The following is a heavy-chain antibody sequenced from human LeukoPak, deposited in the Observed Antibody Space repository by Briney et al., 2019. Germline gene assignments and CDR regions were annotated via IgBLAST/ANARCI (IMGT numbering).Heavy chain of an antibody. D-gene: IGHD6-13*01. J-gene: IGHJ4*02. Sequence: TGGSLRLSCAASGFTFSSYEMNWVRQAPGKGLEWVSYISSSGSTIYYADSVKGRFTISRDNAKNSLYLQMNSLRAEDTAVYYCARVTYSSSFSSDYWGQGTLVTVSS. CDR1: GFTFSSYE. V-gene: IGHV3-48*03. CDR2: ISSSGSTI. CDR3: ARVTYSSSFSSDY.